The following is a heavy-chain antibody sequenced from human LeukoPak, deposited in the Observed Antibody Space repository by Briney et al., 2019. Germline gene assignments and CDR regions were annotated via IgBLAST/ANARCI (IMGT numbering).Heavy chain of an antibody. Sequence: GGSLRLSCAASGFTFSSYAMSWVRQAPGKGLEWVSSIGSDNKPHYSESVKGRFAISRDNSKSMLFLQLNSLRAEDTALYYCARGLHYYVAMDVWGQGTTVTVSS. V-gene: IGHV3-23*05. CDR2: IGSDNKP. D-gene: IGHD3-10*02. CDR1: GFTFSSYA. J-gene: IGHJ6*02. CDR3: ARGLHYYVAMDV.